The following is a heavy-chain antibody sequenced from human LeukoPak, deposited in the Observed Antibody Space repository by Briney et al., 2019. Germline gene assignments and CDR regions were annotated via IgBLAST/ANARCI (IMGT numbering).Heavy chain of an antibody. V-gene: IGHV3-33*06. CDR3: AKVTGDYYDTSGAFDY. CDR2: IWHDGSND. D-gene: IGHD3-22*01. J-gene: IGHJ4*02. Sequence: GGSLRLSCAASGFIFSSYGMHWVRQAPGKGLEWVARIWHDGSNDDYADSVKGRFTISRDNSKNTLYLQMNSLRAEDTAIYYCAKVTGDYYDTSGAFDYWGQGTLVTVSS. CDR1: GFIFSSYG.